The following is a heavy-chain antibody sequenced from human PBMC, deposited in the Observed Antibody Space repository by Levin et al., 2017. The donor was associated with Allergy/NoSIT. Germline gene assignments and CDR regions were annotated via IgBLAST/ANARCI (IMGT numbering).Heavy chain of an antibody. Sequence: GGSLRLSCAASGFTLTTFSMSWVRQAPGKGLEWVASISGNGASTYYADPVKGRFTTSRNNSRSTLFLQMSSLRAEDTAAYYCAKDGWGHLYVDSWGQGSLVTVSS. CDR2: ISGNGAST. CDR1: GFTLTTFS. V-gene: IGHV3-23*01. CDR3: AKDGWGHLYVDS. D-gene: IGHD6-19*01. J-gene: IGHJ4*02.